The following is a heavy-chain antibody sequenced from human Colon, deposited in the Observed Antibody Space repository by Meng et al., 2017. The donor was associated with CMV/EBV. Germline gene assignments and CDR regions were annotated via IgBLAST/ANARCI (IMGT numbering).Heavy chain of an antibody. Sequence: SVKVSCKSSGDTFNNYAINWVRLAPGQGLEWLGGIIPMFGIPHYAQKFHDRLTITTDESATTGYMDLTRLKSEDTAAYYCVRGTIEAPPVPIDPWGQGTLVTVSS. D-gene: IGHD6-6*01. CDR1: GDTFNNYA. J-gene: IGHJ5*02. V-gene: IGHV1-69*05. CDR2: IIPMFGIP. CDR3: VRGTIEAPPVPIDP.